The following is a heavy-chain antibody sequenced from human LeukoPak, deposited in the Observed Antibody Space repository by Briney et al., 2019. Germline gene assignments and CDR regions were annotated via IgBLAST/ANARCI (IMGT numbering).Heavy chain of an antibody. Sequence: SETLSLTCAVYGGSFSGNYWSWIRQPPGKGLEWIGEINHSGSTNYNPSLKSRVTISVDRSKNQFSLKLSSVTAADTAVYYCARESPAYYDILTGYYNGYFDYWGQGTLVTVSS. CDR1: GGSFSGNY. D-gene: IGHD3-9*01. CDR2: INHSGST. J-gene: IGHJ4*02. CDR3: ARESPAYYDILTGYYNGYFDY. V-gene: IGHV4-34*01.